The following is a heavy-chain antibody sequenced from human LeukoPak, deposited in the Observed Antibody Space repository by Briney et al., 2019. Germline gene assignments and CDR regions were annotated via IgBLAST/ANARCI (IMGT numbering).Heavy chain of an antibody. J-gene: IGHJ4*02. V-gene: IGHV4-59*13. CDR3: AGYDHSNYLAY. Sequence: SKTLSLTCMVPGVYISSNYWSWIRQPPEKGRNWSGYISNSALAHRHPSLKSRITISLATTKTQPSLNLRSATAADTALYYCAGYDHSNYLAYWGQGTRVTVSS. CDR1: GVYISSNY. D-gene: IGHD4-11*01. CDR2: ISNSALA.